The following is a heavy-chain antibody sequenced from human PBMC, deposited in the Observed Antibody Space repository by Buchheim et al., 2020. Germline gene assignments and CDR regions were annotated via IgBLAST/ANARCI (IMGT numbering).Heavy chain of an antibody. CDR2: VYHSGSP. CDR1: GGSISSNW. V-gene: IGHV4-4*02. D-gene: IGHD5-12*01. Sequence: QVQLQESGPGLVKPSGTLSLTCAVSGGSISSNWWSWVRQPPGEGLEWIGEVYHSGSPNYNPSLKSRVTMSVDKSKNQVSLILTSVTAADTAVYYCASLRRGYSGYGLQGDPWGQGTL. J-gene: IGHJ5*02. CDR3: ASLRRGYSGYGLQGDP.